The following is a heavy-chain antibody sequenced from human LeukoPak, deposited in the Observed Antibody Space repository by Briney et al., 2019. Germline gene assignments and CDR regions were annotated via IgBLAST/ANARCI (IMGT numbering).Heavy chain of an antibody. CDR2: FYTSGST. J-gene: IGHJ5*02. CDR3: ARDNSVEDNAWWFDP. D-gene: IGHD4-23*01. CDR1: DGSGSINSYY. V-gene: IGHV4-4*07. Sequence: SETLSLTCTVSDGSGSINSYYWSWIRQPAGRGLEWIGRFYTSGSTDYNPSLKSRVTMSLDTSMNQFSLKLDSVTAADSAIYYCARDNSVEDNAWWFDPWGQGTLVTVSS.